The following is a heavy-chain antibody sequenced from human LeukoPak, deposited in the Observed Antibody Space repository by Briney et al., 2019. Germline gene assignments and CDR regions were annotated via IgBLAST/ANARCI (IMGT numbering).Heavy chain of an antibody. CDR2: ISGSGGST. J-gene: IGHJ3*02. CDR1: GFTFSSYA. V-gene: IGHV3-23*01. CDR3: AKSWRYYDSSNYYAFDI. Sequence: GGSLRLSCAASGFTFSSYAMSWVRQAPGKELEWVSAISGSGGSTYYADSVKGRFTISRDNSKNTLYLQMNSLRAEDTAVYYCAKSWRYYDSSNYYAFDIWGQGTMVTVSS. D-gene: IGHD3-22*01.